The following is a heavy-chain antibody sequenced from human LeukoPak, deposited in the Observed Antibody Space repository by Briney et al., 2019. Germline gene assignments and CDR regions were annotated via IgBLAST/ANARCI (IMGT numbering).Heavy chain of an antibody. Sequence: SETLSLTCAVSGGSLSSDDAYWGWIRQPPGKGLEWVGSIYYSGSTYYNPSLKSRVSISLDTSKIQFSLHLVSVTAADTAVYYCVRSPGVKVRQLYYHDTSALGHYFDYWGQGTLFSVSS. CDR2: IYYSGST. CDR1: GGSLSSDDAY. CDR3: VRSPGVKVRQLYYHDTSALGHYFDY. D-gene: IGHD3-22*01. J-gene: IGHJ4*02. V-gene: IGHV4-39*01.